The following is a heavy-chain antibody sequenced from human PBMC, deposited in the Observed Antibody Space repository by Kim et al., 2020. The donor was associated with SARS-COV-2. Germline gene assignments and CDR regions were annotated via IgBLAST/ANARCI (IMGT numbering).Heavy chain of an antibody. CDR3: ARETAYNCFDT. J-gene: IGHJ5*02. Sequence: SETLSLTCTVSVGSFSSKYWSWIRQPPGKGLEWIGYIYYGGSTNYNPSLKSRVTISVDTSKNQFSLKLTSVTAADTAVYYCARETAYNCFDTLGQGSLVT. CDR1: VGSFSSKY. CDR2: IYYGGST. V-gene: IGHV4-59*12.